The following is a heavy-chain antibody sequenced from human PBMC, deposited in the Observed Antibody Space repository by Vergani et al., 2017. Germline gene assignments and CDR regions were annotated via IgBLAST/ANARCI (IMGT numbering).Heavy chain of an antibody. CDR3: AREVLDENFDF. V-gene: IGHV7-4-1*01. Sequence: QVQLVQSGSELKKPGASVKVSCKASGYRFTSHDINWVRQAPGQGLEWLGGVNTNTGTPMYAQGLAGRFVISFDTSVNTAFLQIDNLEAEDSGLYYCAREVLDENFDFWCQGTLVTVSS. J-gene: IGHJ4*02. CDR1: GYRFTSHD. CDR2: VNTNTGTP.